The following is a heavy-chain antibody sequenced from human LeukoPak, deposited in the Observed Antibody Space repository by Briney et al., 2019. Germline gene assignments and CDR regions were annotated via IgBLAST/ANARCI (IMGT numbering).Heavy chain of an antibody. CDR1: GGSISSNSYY. V-gene: IGHV4-61*02. J-gene: IGHJ6*03. CDR2: IYSTGTT. D-gene: IGHD2-15*01. Sequence: SETLSLTCTVSGGSISSNSYYWNWVRQPAGKGLEWIGRIYSTGTTNYDPSLKSRVTISLDTSKNQFSLELTSVTAADAAVYYCARGWGGGYCSGGSCYSYYMDVWGKGTTVTVSS. CDR3: ARGWGGGYCSGGSCYSYYMDV.